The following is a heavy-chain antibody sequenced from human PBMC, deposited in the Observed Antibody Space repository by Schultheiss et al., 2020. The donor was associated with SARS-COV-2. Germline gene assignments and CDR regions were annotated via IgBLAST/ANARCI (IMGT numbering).Heavy chain of an antibody. CDR1: GGSISSYY. CDR2: IYYSGST. J-gene: IGHJ2*01. D-gene: IGHD3-16*02. CDR3: ARGQSLWTTTKHWYFDL. V-gene: IGHV4-59*01. Sequence: SETLSLTCTVSGGSISSYYWSWIRQPPGKGLEWIGYIYYSGSTNYNPSLKSRVTISVDTSKNQFSLRLSSVTAADTAVYYCARGQSLWTTTKHWYFDLWGRGTLVTVSS.